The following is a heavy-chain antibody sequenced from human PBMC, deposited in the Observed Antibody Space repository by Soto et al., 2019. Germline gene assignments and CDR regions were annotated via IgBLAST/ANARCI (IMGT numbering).Heavy chain of an antibody. CDR2: ISYDGSNK. D-gene: IGHD2-21*02. CDR3: AKDKVPVVVTAPFDY. Sequence: QVQLVESGGGVVQPGRSLRLSCAASGFTFSSYGMHWVRQAPGKGLEWVAVISYDGSNKYYADSVKGRFTVSRDKSTNTLYLQVHSLRSEDTAVYYCAKDKVPVVVTAPFDYWGQGTLVTVSS. CDR1: GFTFSSYG. J-gene: IGHJ4*02. V-gene: IGHV3-30*18.